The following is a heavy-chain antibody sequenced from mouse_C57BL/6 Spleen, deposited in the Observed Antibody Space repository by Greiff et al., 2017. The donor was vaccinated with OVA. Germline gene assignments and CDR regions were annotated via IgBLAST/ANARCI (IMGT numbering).Heavy chain of an antibody. V-gene: IGHV1-64*01. CDR2: IHPNSGST. CDR1: GYTFTSYW. CDR3: DDDDEGYAMDD. D-gene: IGHD2-4*01. J-gene: IGHJ4*01. Sequence: VQLQQPGAELVKPGASVKLSCKASGYTFTSYWMHWVKQRPGQGLEWIGMIHPNSGSTNYNEKFKSKATMTVDKSSSTAYMQLSSLTSEDSAVYYCDDDDEGYAMDDWGQGTSVTVSS.